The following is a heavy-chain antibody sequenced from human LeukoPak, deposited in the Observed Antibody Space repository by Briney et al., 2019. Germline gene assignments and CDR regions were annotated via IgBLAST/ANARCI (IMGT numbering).Heavy chain of an antibody. Sequence: GGSLRLSCAASGFTFTNYNINWVRQAPGKGLEWVSAISGNSGSTNYADTLKGRVTISRDNAKNTVSLQMNSLRSEDTAVYYCATYGSYSFGPHWGQGTLVTVSS. CDR3: ATYGSYSFGPH. J-gene: IGHJ4*02. V-gene: IGHV3-21*01. CDR2: ISGNSGST. D-gene: IGHD5-18*01. CDR1: GFTFTNYN.